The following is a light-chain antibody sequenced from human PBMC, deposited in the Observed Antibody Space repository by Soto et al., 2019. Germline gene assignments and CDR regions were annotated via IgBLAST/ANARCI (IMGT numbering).Light chain of an antibody. CDR1: SSDVGSYNF. CDR3: CSYAGRSTWI. J-gene: IGLJ2*01. V-gene: IGLV2-23*01. Sequence: QSALTQPASVSGSPGQSITISCTGTSSDVGSYNFVSWYQQYPGKAPKLIIYADTVRPSGTSIRFSASKSGHTASLTISELQTEDEADYYCCSYAGRSTWIFGGGTKLTVL. CDR2: ADT.